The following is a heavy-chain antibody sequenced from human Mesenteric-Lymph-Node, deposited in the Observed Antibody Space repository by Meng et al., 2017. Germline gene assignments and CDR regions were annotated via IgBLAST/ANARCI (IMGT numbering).Heavy chain of an antibody. CDR2: IYYSGST. J-gene: IGHJ4*02. D-gene: IGHD1-26*01. CDR3: ASGSGSYYY. V-gene: IGHV4-38-2*02. Sequence: ESLKISCTVSGYSISSGYYWGWIRQPPGKGLEWIGSIYYSGSTYYNPSLKSRVTISVDTSKNQFSLKLSSVTAADTAVYYCASGSGSYYYWGQGTLVTVSS. CDR1: GYSISSGYY.